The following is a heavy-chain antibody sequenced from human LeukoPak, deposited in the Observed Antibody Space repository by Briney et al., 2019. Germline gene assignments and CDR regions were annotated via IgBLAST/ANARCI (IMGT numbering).Heavy chain of an antibody. CDR2: MNPNSGNT. CDR1: GYTFTSYD. Sequence: GASVKVSCKASGYTFTSYDINWVRQATGQGLEWMGWMNPNSGNTGYAQKFQGRVTMTRNTSISTAYMELSSLRSEETAVYFCARGSLYVSVSYCGYWGQGTLVTVSS. V-gene: IGHV1-8*01. CDR3: ARGSLYVSVSYCGY. J-gene: IGHJ4*02. D-gene: IGHD3-10*01.